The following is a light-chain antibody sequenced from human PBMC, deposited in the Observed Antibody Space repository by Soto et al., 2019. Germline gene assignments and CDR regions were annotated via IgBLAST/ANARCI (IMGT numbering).Light chain of an antibody. CDR1: SIDVGGYNY. Sequence: QSVLTQPASVYGSPGQSITISCTGTSIDVGGYNYVSWYQQHPGKAPKLMIYEVSNRPSGVSNRFSGSKSGNTASLTISGLQAEDEADYYCSSYTSSSTPYVFGTGTKVTVL. V-gene: IGLV2-14*01. J-gene: IGLJ1*01. CDR2: EVS. CDR3: SSYTSSSTPYV.